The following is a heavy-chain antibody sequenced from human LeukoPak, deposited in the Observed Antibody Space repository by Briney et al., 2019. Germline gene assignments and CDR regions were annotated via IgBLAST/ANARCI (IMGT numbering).Heavy chain of an antibody. J-gene: IGHJ3*02. CDR1: GYTFTGYY. CDR2: INPNSGGT. D-gene: IGHD5-12*01. CDR3: ARAGYSDYDYPLDGLDM. Sequence: ASVKVSCKASGYTFTGYYIHWVRQAPGQGLEWMGWINPNSGGTLYAQKFQGRVTITTDTSISTAYMEVRWLRSEDTAVYYCARAGYSDYDYPLDGLDMWGQGTMVTVSS. V-gene: IGHV1-2*02.